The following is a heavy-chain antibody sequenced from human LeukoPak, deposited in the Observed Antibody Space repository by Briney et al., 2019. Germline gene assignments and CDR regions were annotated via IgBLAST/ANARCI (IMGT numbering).Heavy chain of an antibody. CDR3: ATHRITMVRGVIRYYYYGMDV. D-gene: IGHD3-10*01. CDR2: FDPEDGET. CDR1: GYTLTELS. Sequence: GPVKVSCKVSGYTLTELSMHWVRQAPGKGLEWMGGFDPEDGETIYAQKFQGRVTMTEDTSTDTAYMELSSLRSEDTAVYYCATHRITMVRGVIRYYYYGMDVWGQGTTVTVSS. J-gene: IGHJ6*02. V-gene: IGHV1-24*01.